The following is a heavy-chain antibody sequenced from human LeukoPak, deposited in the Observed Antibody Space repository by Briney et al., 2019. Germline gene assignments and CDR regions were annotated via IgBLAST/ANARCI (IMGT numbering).Heavy chain of an antibody. Sequence: SETLSLTCDVSGGSISSGGYSWSWIRQPPGKGLEWIGYIYHSGSTYYNPSLKSRVTISVDRSKNQYSLKLSSVTAADTAVYYCARGGDYFDYWGQGTLVTVSS. CDR1: GGSISSGGYS. CDR3: ARGGDYFDY. V-gene: IGHV4-30-2*01. CDR2: IYHSGST. J-gene: IGHJ4*02.